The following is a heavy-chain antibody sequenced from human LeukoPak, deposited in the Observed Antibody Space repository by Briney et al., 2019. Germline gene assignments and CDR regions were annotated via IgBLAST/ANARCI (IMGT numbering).Heavy chain of an antibody. CDR2: ISSSSSYI. Sequence: GGSLRLSCAASGFTFSSYSMNWVRQAPGKGLEWVSSISSSSSYIYYADSVKGRFTTSRDNAKNSLSLQMNSLRVEDTAVYYCARAGSFWHYVYWGQGTLVTVSS. V-gene: IGHV3-21*01. D-gene: IGHD1-7*01. CDR1: GFTFSSYS. J-gene: IGHJ4*02. CDR3: ARAGSFWHYVY.